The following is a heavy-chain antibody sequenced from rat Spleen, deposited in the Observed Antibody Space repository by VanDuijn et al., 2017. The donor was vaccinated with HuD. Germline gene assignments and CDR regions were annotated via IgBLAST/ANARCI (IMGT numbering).Heavy chain of an antibody. V-gene: IGHV5-19*01. J-gene: IGHJ3*01. D-gene: IGHD1-4*01. CDR1: GFIFSDYT. CDR3: ATAGSRVSRFAY. Sequence: EVQLVESGGGLVQPGRSLKLSCAASGFIFSDYTMAWVRQAPTKGLDWVASISPSGGSTHYRDSAKGRFTISRDSAKSTLYLQMDSLRSEDTATYYCATAGSRVSRFAYWGQGTLVTVSS. CDR2: ISPSGGST.